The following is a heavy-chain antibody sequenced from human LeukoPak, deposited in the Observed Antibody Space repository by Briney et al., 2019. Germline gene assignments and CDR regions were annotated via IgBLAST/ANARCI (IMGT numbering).Heavy chain of an antibody. Sequence: TSETLSLTCTVSGGSISSGSYYWSWIRQPAVKGLEWIGRIYTSGSTNYNPSLKSRVTISVDTSKNQFSLKLSSVTAADTAVYYCARGEATVVTAPSYYYYYYMDVWGKGTTVTVSS. CDR1: GGSISSGSYY. D-gene: IGHD4-23*01. J-gene: IGHJ6*03. CDR2: IYTSGST. CDR3: ARGEATVVTAPSYYYYYYMDV. V-gene: IGHV4-61*02.